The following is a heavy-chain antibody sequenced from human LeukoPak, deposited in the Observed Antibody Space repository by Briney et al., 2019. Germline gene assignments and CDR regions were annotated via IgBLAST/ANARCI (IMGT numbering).Heavy chain of an antibody. Sequence: GRSLRLSCAASGFIFSSYGMHWVRQAPGKGLEGVAVIWYDGSNKYYADSVKGRFTISRDNSKNTLYPQMNSPRAEDTAVYYCARGRYYYGSGSYYTGEYYFDYWGQGTLVTVSS. J-gene: IGHJ4*02. CDR2: IWYDGSNK. CDR3: ARGRYYYGSGSYYTGEYYFDY. CDR1: GFIFSSYG. D-gene: IGHD3-10*01. V-gene: IGHV3-33*01.